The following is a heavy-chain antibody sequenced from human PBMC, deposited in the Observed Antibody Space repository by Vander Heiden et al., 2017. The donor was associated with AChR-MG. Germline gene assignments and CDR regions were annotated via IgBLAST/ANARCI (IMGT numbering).Heavy chain of an antibody. CDR3: AREGVAYFDY. Sequence: EVQLVESGGGLVKPGGSLRLSCAASGFPFSRYSMNWVRQAPGKGLEWVSSISGSSAYIYDADSVKGRFTISRDNAKNSLYLQMKSLRAEDTAVYYCAREGVAYFDYWGQGTLVTVSS. V-gene: IGHV3-21*01. J-gene: IGHJ4*02. CDR2: ISGSSAYI. D-gene: IGHD2-21*01. CDR1: GFPFSRYS.